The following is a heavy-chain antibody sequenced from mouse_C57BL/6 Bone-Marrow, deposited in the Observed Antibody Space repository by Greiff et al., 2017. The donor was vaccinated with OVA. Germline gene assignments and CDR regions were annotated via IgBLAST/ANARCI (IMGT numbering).Heavy chain of an antibody. J-gene: IGHJ2*01. CDR3: ARSYYYGSSLYFDY. CDR1: GYAFSSSW. D-gene: IGHD1-1*01. V-gene: IGHV1-82*01. CDR2: IYPGDGDT. Sequence: VQLQQSGPELVKPGASVKISCKASGYAFSSSWMNWVKQRPGKGLEWIGRIYPGDGDTNYNGKFTGKATLTADKSSSTAYMQLSSLTSEDSAVYFCARSYYYGSSLYFDYWGQGTTLTVSS.